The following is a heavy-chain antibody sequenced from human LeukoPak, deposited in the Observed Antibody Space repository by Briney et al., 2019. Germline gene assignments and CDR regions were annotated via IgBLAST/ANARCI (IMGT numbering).Heavy chain of an antibody. J-gene: IGHJ4*02. V-gene: IGHV3-11*01. CDR3: ARRHDYGDS. Sequence: GGSLRLSCAASEVSFRDYYMSWIRQAPGKGLEWVSYITSSGITTYYADSVKGRFTISRDNAKNSLYLQMNSLRAEDTAVYFCARRHDYGDSWGQGTLATVSS. CDR2: ITSSGITT. CDR1: EVSFRDYY.